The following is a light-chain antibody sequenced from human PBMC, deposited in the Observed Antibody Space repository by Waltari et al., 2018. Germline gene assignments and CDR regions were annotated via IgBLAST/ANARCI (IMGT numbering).Light chain of an antibody. CDR2: DVS. V-gene: IGLV2-14*03. J-gene: IGLJ3*02. CDR1: SSDVGGHNY. Sequence: QSALTQPASVSGSPGQSITISCPGTSSDVGGHNYVSWYQQHPGIAPKLMIYDVSNRPSGVSNRFSGSKSGNTASLTISGLQAEDEADYYCSSYTSSSTWVFGGGTKLTVL. CDR3: SSYTSSSTWV.